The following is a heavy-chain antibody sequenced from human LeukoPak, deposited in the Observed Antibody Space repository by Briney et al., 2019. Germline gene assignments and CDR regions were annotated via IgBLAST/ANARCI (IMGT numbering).Heavy chain of an antibody. V-gene: IGHV3-7*01. D-gene: IGHD3-9*01. J-gene: IGHJ6*02. CDR1: GFTFSSYW. CDR2: IKQDGSEK. Sequence: GGSLRLSCAASGFTFSSYWMSWVRQAPGKGLEWVANIKQDGSEKYYVDSVKGRSTISRDNAKNSLYLQMNSLRAEDTAVYYCARDPPLRYFDWLQSYGMDVWGQGTTVTVSS. CDR3: ARDPPLRYFDWLQSYGMDV.